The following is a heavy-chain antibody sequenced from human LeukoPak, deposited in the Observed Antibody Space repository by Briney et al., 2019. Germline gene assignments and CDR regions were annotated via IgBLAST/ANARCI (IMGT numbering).Heavy chain of an antibody. J-gene: IGHJ4*02. CDR3: AKDISSGYDYGAFDY. Sequence: GGSLRLSCAASGFTFDDYTMHWVRQAPGKSLEWVSLISWDGGSTYYADSVKGRFTISRDNSKNSLYLQMNSLRTEDTALYYCAKDISSGYDYGAFDYWGQGTLVTVSS. V-gene: IGHV3-43*01. CDR2: ISWDGGST. CDR1: GFTFDDYT. D-gene: IGHD5-12*01.